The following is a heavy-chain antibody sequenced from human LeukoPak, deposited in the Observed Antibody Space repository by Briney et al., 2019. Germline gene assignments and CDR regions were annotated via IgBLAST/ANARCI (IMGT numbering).Heavy chain of an antibody. CDR3: ARGQGYSYGYLPDHYYFDY. Sequence: GASVKVSCKASGYIFTGYYLHWVRQAPGQGLEWMGRINANSGGTKYAQKFQGRVTMTRDTSISTVYMELSRLRSDDTAVYFCARGQGYSYGYLPDHYYFDYWGQGTLVTVSS. J-gene: IGHJ4*02. D-gene: IGHD5-18*01. V-gene: IGHV1-2*06. CDR1: GYIFTGYY. CDR2: INANSGGT.